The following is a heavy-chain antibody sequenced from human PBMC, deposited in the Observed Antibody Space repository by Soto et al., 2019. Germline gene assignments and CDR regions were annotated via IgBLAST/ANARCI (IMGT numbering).Heavy chain of an antibody. CDR2: ISWNSGSI. V-gene: IGHV3-9*01. CDR1: GFTFDDYA. D-gene: IGHD3-10*01. Sequence: EVQLVESGGGLVQPGRSLRLSCAASGFTFDDYAMHWVRQAPGKGLEWVSGISWNSGSIGYADSVKGRFTISRDNAKNSLYGQMNSLRAEDTALYYCAKAAGRGAFDIWGQGTMVTVSS. CDR3: AKAAGRGAFDI. J-gene: IGHJ3*02.